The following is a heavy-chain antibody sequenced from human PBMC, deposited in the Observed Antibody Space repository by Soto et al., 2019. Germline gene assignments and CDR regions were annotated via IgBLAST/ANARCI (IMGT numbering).Heavy chain of an antibody. CDR1: GGSFSGYY. CDR3: ASGPRIAVAMSFDP. Sequence: SETLSLTCAVYGGSFSGYYWSWIRQPPGKGLEWIGEINHSGSTNYHPSLKSRVTISVDTPKNQFSLKLSSVTAADTAVYYCASGPRIAVAMSFDPWGQGTLVTVSS. V-gene: IGHV4-34*01. CDR2: INHSGST. D-gene: IGHD6-19*01. J-gene: IGHJ5*02.